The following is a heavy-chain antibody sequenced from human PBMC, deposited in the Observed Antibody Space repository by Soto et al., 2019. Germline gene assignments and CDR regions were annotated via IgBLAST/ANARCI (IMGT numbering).Heavy chain of an antibody. J-gene: IGHJ6*03. V-gene: IGHV4-59*01. D-gene: IGHD6-13*01. CDR1: GGSISPYY. CDR2: DYNSGNT. CDR3: ARKGAAASYAHYYMDV. Sequence: QVQLQESGPGLVKPSETLSLTCTVSGGSISPYYWSWIRQPPGQGLEWIGYDYNSGNTNYNPTLDRRFTIPVDTSRNRFSLNLTSATAADTAVYYCARKGAAASYAHYYMDVWGRGTVVTVSS.